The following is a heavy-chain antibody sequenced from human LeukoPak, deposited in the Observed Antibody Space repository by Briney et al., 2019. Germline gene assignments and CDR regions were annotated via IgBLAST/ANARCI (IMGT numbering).Heavy chain of an antibody. D-gene: IGHD1-1*01. V-gene: IGHV3-48*02. CDR3: ARVPYGTGAFDY. CDR2: ISSSSSTI. CDR1: GFTFSSYS. J-gene: IGHJ4*02. Sequence: PGGSLGLSCAASGFTFSSYSMNWVRQAPGKGLEWISHISSSSSTIYYTDSVKGRFTISRDNAKNSLYLQMNSLRDENTALYYCARVPYGTGAFDYWGQGTLVTVSS.